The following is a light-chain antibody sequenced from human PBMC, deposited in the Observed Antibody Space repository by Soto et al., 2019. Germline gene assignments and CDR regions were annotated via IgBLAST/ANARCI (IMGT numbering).Light chain of an antibody. CDR2: DAS. J-gene: IGKJ5*01. V-gene: IGKV3D-20*01. CDR1: QSVSSSY. Sequence: EIVLTQSPGTLSLSPGERATLSCGASQSVSSSYLAWYQQKPGLAPRLLMYDASSRATGIPDRFSDSGSGTDFTLTISRLEPEDFAVYYCQQYGSSPITFGQGTRLEIK. CDR3: QQYGSSPIT.